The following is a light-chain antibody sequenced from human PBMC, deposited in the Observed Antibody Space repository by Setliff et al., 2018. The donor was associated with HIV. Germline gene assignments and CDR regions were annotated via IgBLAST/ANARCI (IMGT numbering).Light chain of an antibody. CDR2: EVN. V-gene: IGLV2-23*02. CDR1: SSDVGTYNL. Sequence: QSALAQPASVSGSPGQSVTIFCTGSSSDVGTYNLVSWFQHQPGKAPKLLIFEVNRRPSGVSNRFSGSKSGNTASLRISGLQAEDETDYYCCSYTGRNSYVFGGGTKSPS. CDR3: CSYTGRNSYV. J-gene: IGLJ1*01.